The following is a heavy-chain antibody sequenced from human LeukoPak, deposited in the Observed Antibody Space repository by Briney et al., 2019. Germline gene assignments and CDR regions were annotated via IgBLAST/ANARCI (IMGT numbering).Heavy chain of an antibody. CDR3: ARPGYCSASTCSGPFDI. V-gene: IGHV4-34*01. J-gene: IGHJ3*02. CDR1: GGSFNKYY. D-gene: IGHD2-2*01. CDR2: INHSGGT. Sequence: KTSETLSLTCAVYGGSFNKYYWTWIRQPPGKGLEWIGEINHSGGTNHNPSLKSRVTISLDTSKNQISVKLTSVTAADTAVYFCARPGYCSASTCSGPFDIWSQGSMVTVSS.